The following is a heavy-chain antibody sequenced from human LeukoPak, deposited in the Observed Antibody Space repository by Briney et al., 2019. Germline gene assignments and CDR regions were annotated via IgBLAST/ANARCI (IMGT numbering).Heavy chain of an antibody. CDR1: GFTFSSCG. V-gene: IGHV3-33*01. D-gene: IGHD6-13*01. Sequence: PGGSLRLSCAASGFTFSSCGMHWVRQAPGKGLEWVAVIWYDGSNKYYADSVKGRFTISRDNSKNTLYLQMNSLRAEDTAVYYCARDRGSWSANWFDPWGQGTLVTVSS. CDR2: IWYDGSNK. J-gene: IGHJ5*02. CDR3: ARDRGSWSANWFDP.